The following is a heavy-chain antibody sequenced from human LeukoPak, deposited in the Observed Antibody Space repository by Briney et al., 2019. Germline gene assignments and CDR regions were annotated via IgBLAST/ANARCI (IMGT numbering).Heavy chain of an antibody. D-gene: IGHD6-6*01. CDR2: GGSGGST. V-gene: IGHV3-23*01. CDR3: AKFIRYSDSSGVDY. Sequence: GGSGGSTYYAGSVKGRFTISRDNSKNTLYLQMSSLRAEDTAVYYCAKFIRYSDSSGVDYWGQGALVTVSS. J-gene: IGHJ4*02.